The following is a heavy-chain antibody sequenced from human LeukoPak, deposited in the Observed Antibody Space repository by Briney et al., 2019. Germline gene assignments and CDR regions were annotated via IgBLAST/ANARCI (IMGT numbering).Heavy chain of an antibody. Sequence: SETLSLTCAVYGGSFSGYYWSWIRQPPGKGLEWIWEINHSGSTNYNPSLKSRVTISVDTSKNQFSLKLSNVTAADTTVYYCAGLAVAGPSRWGQGTLVTVSS. CDR1: GGSFSGYY. D-gene: IGHD6-19*01. J-gene: IGHJ4*02. CDR2: INHSGST. CDR3: AGLAVAGPSR. V-gene: IGHV4-34*01.